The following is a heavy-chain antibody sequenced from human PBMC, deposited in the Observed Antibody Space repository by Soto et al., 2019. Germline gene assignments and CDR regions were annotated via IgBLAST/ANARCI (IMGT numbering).Heavy chain of an antibody. V-gene: IGHV1-46*01. D-gene: IGHD1-26*01. CDR1: GYTFTSYY. J-gene: IGHJ4*02. Sequence: QVQLVQSGAEVKKPGASVKVSCKASGYTFTSYYVHWVRQAPGQGLDWMGMINPRGGSTPPAQKFSARITMTSDTSRSTFYMARSTLTSEEAAVYYSARVGGIDRGSSGVRETDYWGQGTLITVPS. CDR3: ARVGGIDRGSSGVRETDY. CDR2: INPRGGST.